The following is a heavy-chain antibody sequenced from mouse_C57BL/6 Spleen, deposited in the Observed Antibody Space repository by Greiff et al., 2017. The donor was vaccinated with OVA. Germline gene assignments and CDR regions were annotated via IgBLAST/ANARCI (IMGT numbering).Heavy chain of an antibody. J-gene: IGHJ4*01. CDR1: GFTFSSYG. D-gene: IGHD1-1*01. CDR3: ARDYYGKDYAMDY. Sequence: VKVVESGGDLVKPGGSLKLSCAASGFTFSSYGMSWVRQTPDKRLEWVATISSGGSYTYYPDSVKGRFTISRDNAKNTLYLQMSSLKSEDTAMYYCARDYYGKDYAMDYWGQGTSVTVSS. CDR2: ISSGGSYT. V-gene: IGHV5-6*01.